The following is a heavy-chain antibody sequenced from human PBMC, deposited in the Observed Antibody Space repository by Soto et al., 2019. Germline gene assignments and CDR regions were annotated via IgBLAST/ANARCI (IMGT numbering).Heavy chain of an antibody. CDR3: ARGGYYDSSGSRNYHYYGMDA. CDR2: ISPYDDNT. D-gene: IGHD3-22*01. CDR1: GYTFNSYG. J-gene: IGHJ6*02. Sequence: QVQLVQSGTEVKKPGASVKVSYKASGYTFNSYGISWVRQAPGQGLEWMGWISPYDDNTNYAQNLQGIVTMTTDTPTTTAYMELRSLRSDDTAVYYCARGGYYDSSGSRNYHYYGMDAWGQGTTVTVS. V-gene: IGHV1-18*01.